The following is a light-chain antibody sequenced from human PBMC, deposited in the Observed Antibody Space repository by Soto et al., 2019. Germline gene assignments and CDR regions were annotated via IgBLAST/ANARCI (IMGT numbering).Light chain of an antibody. CDR1: QSISTW. Sequence: DIQMTQSPSTLSASVGDRVTITCRASQSISTWLAWYQQKPGKAPKLLIYKASSLESGVSSRFSGSGSGTEFTLTISSLQPDDFATYYGQQYNTYPLTFGGGTTVEIK. CDR2: KAS. CDR3: QQYNTYPLT. J-gene: IGKJ4*01. V-gene: IGKV1-5*03.